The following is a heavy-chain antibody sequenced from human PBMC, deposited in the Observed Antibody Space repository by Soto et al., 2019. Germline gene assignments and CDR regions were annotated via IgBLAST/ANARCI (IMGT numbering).Heavy chain of an antibody. CDR1: AYSFTNYG. V-gene: IGHV1-18*04. CDR3: ARRTARPDHYYYGMDV. CDR2: ISSYNGHT. D-gene: IGHD6-6*01. J-gene: IGHJ6*02. Sequence: QVQLVQSGAEVMKPGASVKVSCKASAYSFTNYGFSWVRQAPGQGLEWMGWISSYNGHTNYVQKLQGRVTMTTNTSTSTVYMELRSLISDDTAVYYCARRTARPDHYYYGMDVWGQGTTVTVSS.